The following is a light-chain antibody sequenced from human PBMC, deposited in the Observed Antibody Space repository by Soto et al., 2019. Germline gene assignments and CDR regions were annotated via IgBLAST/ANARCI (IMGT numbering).Light chain of an antibody. J-gene: IGKJ1*01. Sequence: EIVMTQSPATLSVSPGERATLSCRASQSISSDLVWYQQKPGQAPRLLIYGASSRATGIPDRFSGSGSGTDFTLTISRLEPEDFAVYYCQQYGSSSWTFGQGTKVDIK. V-gene: IGKV3-20*01. CDR3: QQYGSSSWT. CDR1: QSISSD. CDR2: GAS.